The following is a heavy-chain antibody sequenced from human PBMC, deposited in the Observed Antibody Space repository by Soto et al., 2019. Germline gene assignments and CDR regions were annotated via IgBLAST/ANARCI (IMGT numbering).Heavy chain of an antibody. CDR3: ARHSSGTSFDP. J-gene: IGHJ5*02. CDR2: IYYSGST. V-gene: IGHV4-59*08. CDR1: GGSISSYY. Sequence: PSETLSLTCTVSGGSISSYYWSWIRQPPGKGLEWIGYIYYSGSTDSNNPSLKSRVAISVDTSKNEFSLKLSSVTAADTAVYYCARHSSGTSFDPWGQGTLVTVS. D-gene: IGHD3-10*01.